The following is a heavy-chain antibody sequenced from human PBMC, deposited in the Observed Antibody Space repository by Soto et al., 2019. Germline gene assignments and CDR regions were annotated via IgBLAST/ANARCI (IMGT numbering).Heavy chain of an antibody. D-gene: IGHD6-6*01. CDR1: GDSVSSNSAA. J-gene: IGHJ4*02. V-gene: IGHV6-1*01. CDR3: TREPSIAAREAQYRFDY. CDR2: TYYRSKWYN. Sequence: KQSQTLSLTCAITGDSVSSNSAAWNWIRQSPSRGLEWLGRTYYRSKWYNDYAVSVKSRITINPDTSKNQFSLQLNSVTPEDTAVYYCTREPSIAAREAQYRFDYWGQGTLVTVSS.